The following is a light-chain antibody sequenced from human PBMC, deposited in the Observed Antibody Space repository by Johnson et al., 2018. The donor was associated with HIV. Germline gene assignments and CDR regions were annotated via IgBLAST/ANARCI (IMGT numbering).Light chain of an antibody. CDR3: GTWDSSLSAGRG. Sequence: QSVLTQPPSVSAAPGQKVTISCSGSSSNIGNNYVSWYQQLPGTAPKLLIYDNNKRPSGIPDRFSGSKSGPSATLGITGLQTGDEADYYCGTWDSSLSAGRGFETGTKVTFL. J-gene: IGLJ1*01. CDR1: SSNIGNNY. CDR2: DNN. V-gene: IGLV1-51*01.